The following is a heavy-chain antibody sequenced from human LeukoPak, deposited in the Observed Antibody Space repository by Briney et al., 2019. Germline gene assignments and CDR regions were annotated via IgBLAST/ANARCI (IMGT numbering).Heavy chain of an antibody. CDR1: GFTFSSYS. CDR2: ISSSSSYI. D-gene: IGHD3-16*02. CDR3: ARLSPQGFYWYFDL. J-gene: IGHJ2*01. Sequence: GGSLRLSCAASGFTFSSYSMNWVRQAPGKGLEWVSSISSSSSYIYYADSVKGRFTISRDNAKNSLYLQMNSLRAEDTAVYYCARLSPQGFYWYFDLWGRGTLVTVSS. V-gene: IGHV3-21*01.